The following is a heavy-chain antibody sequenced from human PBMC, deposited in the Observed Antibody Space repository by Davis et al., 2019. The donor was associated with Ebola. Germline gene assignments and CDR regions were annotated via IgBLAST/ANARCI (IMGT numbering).Heavy chain of an antibody. CDR3: AKERASVTTPGIFDY. CDR1: GFTFSSYA. V-gene: IGHV3-23*01. J-gene: IGHJ4*02. Sequence: GGSLRLSCAASGFTFSSYAMSWVRQAPGKGLEWVSAISGSGGSTYYADSVKGRFTISRDNSKNTLYLQMNSLSAEDTAVYYCAKERASVTTPGIFDYWGQGTLVTVSS. D-gene: IGHD4-17*01. CDR2: ISGSGGST.